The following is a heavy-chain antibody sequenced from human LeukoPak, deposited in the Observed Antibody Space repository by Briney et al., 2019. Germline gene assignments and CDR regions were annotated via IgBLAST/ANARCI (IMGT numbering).Heavy chain of an antibody. V-gene: IGHV3-30*18. J-gene: IGHJ4*02. CDR3: AKIAFSGSYYGGFDY. D-gene: IGHD1-26*01. CDR1: GFTFSSHG. Sequence: GGSLRLSCAASGFTFSSHGMHWVRQAPGRGLEWVAVISYDGNNKYYADSVKGRFTISRDNSKGTLYLQVNSLRAEDTAVYYCAKIAFSGSYYGGFDYWGQGTLVTVSS. CDR2: ISYDGNNK.